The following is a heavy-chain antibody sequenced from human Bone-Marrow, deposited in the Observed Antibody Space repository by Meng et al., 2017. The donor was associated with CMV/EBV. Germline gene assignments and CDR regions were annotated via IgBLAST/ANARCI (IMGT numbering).Heavy chain of an antibody. J-gene: IGHJ6*02. CDR2: IYWNDDK. Sequence: SGPTLVKPTQTLTLTCTFSGFSLSTSGVGVGWIRQPPGKALEWLALIYWNDDKRYSPPLKSRLTITKDTSKNQVVLTMTNMDPVDTATYYCAHRRGGYCSSTSCYKGMGGMDVWGQGTTVTVSS. D-gene: IGHD2-2*02. V-gene: IGHV2-5*01. CDR1: GFSLSTSGVG. CDR3: AHRRGGYCSSTSCYKGMGGMDV.